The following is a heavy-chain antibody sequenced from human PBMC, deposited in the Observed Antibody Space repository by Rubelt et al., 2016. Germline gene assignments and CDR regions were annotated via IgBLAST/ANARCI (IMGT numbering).Heavy chain of an antibody. CDR2: INTNTRNP. V-gene: IGHV7-4-1*02. CDR3: ARVIAAREDYNWFDP. CDR1: GYSFSSYA. J-gene: IGHJ5*02. D-gene: IGHD6-6*01. Sequence: QVQLVQSGSELKDPGASVTVSCKASGYSFSSYAMNWVRQAPGQGLEWMGWINTNTRNPTYAQGFTGRFVFSLDTSVSTAYLQISSLEADDTAVYYCARVIAAREDYNWFDPWGQGTLVTVSS.